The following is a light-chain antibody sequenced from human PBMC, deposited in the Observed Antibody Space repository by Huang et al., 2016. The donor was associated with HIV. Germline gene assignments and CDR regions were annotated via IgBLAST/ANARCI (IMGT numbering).Light chain of an antibody. Sequence: DIQMTQSPSSLSASVGDRVTITGRASQTISTHLYWYQQRPGKAPKPLIYAASSLQSGAPVRFSGSAAGKDFTLTISSLQPEDVVTYYCQQSYSTRLTFGGGTKVAIK. CDR2: AAS. J-gene: IGKJ4*02. CDR1: QTISTH. CDR3: QQSYSTRLT. V-gene: IGKV1-39*01.